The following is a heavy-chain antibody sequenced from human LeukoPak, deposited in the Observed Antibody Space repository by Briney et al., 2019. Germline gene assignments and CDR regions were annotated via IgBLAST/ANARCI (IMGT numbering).Heavy chain of an antibody. J-gene: IGHJ4*02. V-gene: IGHV1-2*02. CDR3: ARAPIYYYDSSGYYYFDY. CDR2: INPNSGGT. CDR1: GYTFTGYY. D-gene: IGHD3-22*01. Sequence: ASVKVSCKASGYTFTGYYMHWVRQAPGQGLEWMVWINPNSGGTNYAQKFQGRVTMSRDTSISTAYMELSRLRSDDTAVYYCARAPIYYYDSSGYYYFDYWGQGTLVTVSS.